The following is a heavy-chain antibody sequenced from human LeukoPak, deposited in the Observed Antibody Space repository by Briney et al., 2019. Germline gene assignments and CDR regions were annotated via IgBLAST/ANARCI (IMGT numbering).Heavy chain of an antibody. V-gene: IGHV3-43*02. J-gene: IGHJ4*02. CDR1: GFTFDDYA. D-gene: IGHD3-22*01. Sequence: GGSLRLSCAASGFTFDDYAMYWVRQAPGKGLEWVSLISGDGGSTYYADSVKGRFTISRDNSKNSLYLQMNSLRTEDTALYYCAKDILPYYYDSSGYSPLDYWGQGTLVTVSS. CDR2: ISGDGGST. CDR3: AKDILPYYYDSSGYSPLDY.